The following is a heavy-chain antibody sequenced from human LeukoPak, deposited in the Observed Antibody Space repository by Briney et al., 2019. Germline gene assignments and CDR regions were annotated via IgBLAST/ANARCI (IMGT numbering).Heavy chain of an antibody. D-gene: IGHD1-26*01. CDR3: ARDGYSGSYYRLYYFFMDV. CDR1: GFTFSSYG. J-gene: IGHJ6*03. Sequence: GGSLRLSCGASGFTFSSYGMHWVRQAPGKGLEWVAFIRYDGSNRYYADSVKGRFTISRDNSKNTLYLQMNSLRAEDTAVYYCARDGYSGSYYRLYYFFMDVWGKGTTVTVSS. CDR2: IRYDGSNR. V-gene: IGHV3-30*02.